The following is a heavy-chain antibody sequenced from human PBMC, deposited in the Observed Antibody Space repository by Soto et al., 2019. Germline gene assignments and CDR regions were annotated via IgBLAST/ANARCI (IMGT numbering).Heavy chain of an antibody. D-gene: IGHD3-9*01. Sequence: QVQLVQSGAEVKKPGASVKVSCKASGYTFTSYAMHWVRQAPGQRLEWMGWINAGNGNTKYSQKFQGRVTITRDTSVSTAYMELSSLRSEDTAVYYCARNLMDYDILTGYYMGYYFDDWGQGTLVTVSS. V-gene: IGHV1-3*01. CDR1: GYTFTSYA. CDR2: INAGNGNT. J-gene: IGHJ4*02. CDR3: ARNLMDYDILTGYYMGYYFDD.